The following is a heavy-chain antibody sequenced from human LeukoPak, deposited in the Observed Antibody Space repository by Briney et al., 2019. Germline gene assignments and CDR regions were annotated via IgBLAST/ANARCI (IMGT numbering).Heavy chain of an antibody. CDR3: ARSNQADDY. V-gene: IGHV3-74*01. D-gene: IGHD1-14*01. CDR2: INPGGSSI. J-gene: IGHJ4*02. Sequence: GPLRLPCEASGFNFSCYWMPWIRPVPGKGLGWVARINPGGSSITYADSVKGRFTISRDNAKNTLYLQMDSLRAEDTGVYYCARSNQADDYWGQGTLVTVSS. CDR1: GFNFSCYW.